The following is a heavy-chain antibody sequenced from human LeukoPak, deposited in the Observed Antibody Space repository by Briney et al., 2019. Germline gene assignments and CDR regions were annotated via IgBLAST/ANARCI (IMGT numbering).Heavy chain of an antibody. J-gene: IGHJ4*02. CDR3: ARGRGYCSGGSCYSDN. CDR2: IYHSGST. Sequence: SGTLSLTCAVSGGSIKSNDWWSWVRQPPGKGLEWIGEIYHSGSTNYNPSLKSRVTISVDTSKNQFSLKLSSVTAADTAVYYCARGRGYCSGGSCYSDNWGQGTLVTVSS. CDR1: GGSIKSNDW. V-gene: IGHV4-4*02. D-gene: IGHD2-15*01.